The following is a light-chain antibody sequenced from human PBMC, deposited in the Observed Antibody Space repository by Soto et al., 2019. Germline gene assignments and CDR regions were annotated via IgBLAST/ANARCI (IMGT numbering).Light chain of an antibody. CDR1: QSVSPSS. CDR3: QQRSNWPPIT. J-gene: IGKJ5*01. CDR2: GAS. Sequence: EILLTQSPGTLSLSPGERATLSCRASQSVSPSSLAWYQQRPGQSPRLLIYGASSRATGIPDRFSGRGSGTDFTLIISRLEPEDFAVYYCQQRSNWPPITFGQGTRLEIK. V-gene: IGKV3D-20*02.